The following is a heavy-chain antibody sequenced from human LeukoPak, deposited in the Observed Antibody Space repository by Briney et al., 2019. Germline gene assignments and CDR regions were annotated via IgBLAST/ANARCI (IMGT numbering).Heavy chain of an antibody. CDR2: INWNGGGT. J-gene: IGHJ4*02. CDR1: GFTFSDYY. V-gene: IGHV3-20*04. Sequence: GGSLRLSCAASGFTFSDYYMSWIRQAPGKGLEWVSGINWNGGGTGYADSVKDRFTISRDNAKNSLYLQMNSLRAEDTALYYCARDSVYDSSGYYHYWGQGTLVTVSS. CDR3: ARDSVYDSSGYYHY. D-gene: IGHD3-22*01.